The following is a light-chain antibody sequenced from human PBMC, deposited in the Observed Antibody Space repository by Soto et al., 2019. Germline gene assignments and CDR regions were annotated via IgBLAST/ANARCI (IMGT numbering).Light chain of an antibody. V-gene: IGLV3-1*01. CDR3: QAWDSSTVV. CDR1: KLGDKY. CDR2: QDT. J-gene: IGLJ2*01. Sequence: SYELTQPPSVSVSPGHTASITCSGDKLGDKYACWYQQKPGQSPVLVISQDTKRPSGIPERFSGSNSGNTATLTISGTQAMDEADYFCQAWDSSTVVFGGGTKSPS.